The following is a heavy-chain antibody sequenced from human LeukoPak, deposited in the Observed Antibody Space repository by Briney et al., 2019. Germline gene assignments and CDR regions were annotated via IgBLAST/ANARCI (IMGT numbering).Heavy chain of an antibody. CDR1: GFTFSTYS. J-gene: IGHJ6*04. CDR2: ISSSGRTI. V-gene: IGHV3-48*01. CDR3: ARDPMPRGMDV. D-gene: IGHD2-2*01. Sequence: PGGSLRLPCAASGFTFSTYSMNWVRQAPGKGLEWVSYISSSGRTIYYADSVKGRFTISRDNAKNSLYLQMNSLRAEDTAVYYCARDPMPRGMDVWGKGTTVTVSS.